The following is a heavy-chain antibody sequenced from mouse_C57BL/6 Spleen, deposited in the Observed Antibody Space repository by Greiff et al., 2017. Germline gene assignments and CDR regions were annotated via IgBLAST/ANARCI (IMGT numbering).Heavy chain of an antibody. Sequence: QVQLQQPGAELVKPGASVKLSCKASGYTFTSYWMQWVKQRPGQGLEWIGEIDPSDSYTNYNQKFKGKATLTVDTSSSPAYMQLSSLTSEDSAVYYCARRHYGSSLYAMDYWGQGTSVTVSS. CDR1: GYTFTSYW. CDR3: ARRHYGSSLYAMDY. J-gene: IGHJ4*01. CDR2: IDPSDSYT. D-gene: IGHD1-1*01. V-gene: IGHV1-50*01.